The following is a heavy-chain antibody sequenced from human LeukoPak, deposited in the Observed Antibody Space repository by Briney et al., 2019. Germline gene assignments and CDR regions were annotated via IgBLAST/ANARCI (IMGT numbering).Heavy chain of an antibody. CDR3: TRRGSGSFLFDY. CDR1: GFTFSGSA. Sequence: PGGSLRLSCAASGFTFSGSAMHWVRQASGKGLEWVGRIRSKANSYATAYAASVKGRFTISRDDSKNTAYLQMNSLKTEDTAMYYCTRRGSGSFLFDYWGQGTLVTVSS. D-gene: IGHD3-10*01. J-gene: IGHJ4*02. V-gene: IGHV3-73*01. CDR2: IRSKANSYAT.